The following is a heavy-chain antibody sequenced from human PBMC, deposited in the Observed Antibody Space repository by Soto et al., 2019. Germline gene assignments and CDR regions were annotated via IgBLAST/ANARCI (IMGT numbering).Heavy chain of an antibody. CDR3: ATETGGLRYFDWLSTGHDAFDI. V-gene: IGHV1-24*01. D-gene: IGHD3-9*01. J-gene: IGHJ3*02. CDR2: FDPEDGET. CDR1: GYTLTELS. Sequence: ASVKVSCKVSGYTLTELSMHWVRQAPGKGLEWMGGFDPEDGETIYAQKFQGRVTMTEDTSTDTAYMELSSLRSEDTAVYYCATETGGLRYFDWLSTGHDAFDIWGQGTMVTVSS.